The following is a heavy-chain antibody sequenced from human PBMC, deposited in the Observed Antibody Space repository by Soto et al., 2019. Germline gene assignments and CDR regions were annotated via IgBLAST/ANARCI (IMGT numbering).Heavy chain of an antibody. J-gene: IGHJ4*02. CDR3: ARGFRYFGSGSPSYYFDY. Sequence: SETLSLTCTVSGGSISSDGYYWSWIRQHPGKGLEWIGYIYYSGSTYYNPSLKSRVSISVDTSKNQFSLKLSSVTAADTPVYYCARGFRYFGSGSPSYYFDYWGQGTLVTLS. CDR1: GGSISSDGYY. V-gene: IGHV4-31*03. D-gene: IGHD3-10*01. CDR2: IYYSGST.